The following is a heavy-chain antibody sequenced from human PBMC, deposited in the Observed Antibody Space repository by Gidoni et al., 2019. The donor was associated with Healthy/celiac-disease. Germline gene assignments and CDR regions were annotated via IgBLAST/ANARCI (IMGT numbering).Heavy chain of an antibody. CDR2: IIPIFGTA. Sequence: QVQLVQSGAEVKKPGSSVKVSCKASGGTFSSYAISWVRQAPGQGLAWMGGIIPIFGTANYAQKFQGRVTITADESTSTAYMELSSLRSEDTAVYYCARDGKMTTVTTGDNWFDPWGQGTLVTVSS. CDR3: ARDGKMTTVTTGDNWFDP. CDR1: GGTFSSYA. J-gene: IGHJ5*02. D-gene: IGHD4-17*01. V-gene: IGHV1-69*01.